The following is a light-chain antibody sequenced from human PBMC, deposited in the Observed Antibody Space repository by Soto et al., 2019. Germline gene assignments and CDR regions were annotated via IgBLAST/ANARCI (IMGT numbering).Light chain of an antibody. CDR2: EDT. CDR1: SSDVASFKL. V-gene: IGLV2-23*01. Sequence: QSVLTQPASVPGSPGQSITISCTGTSSDVASFKLVSWYQQHPGKAPKLMIYEDTKRPSGVSNRFSGSKSGNTAALTISGLQAEDEADYYCCSYAGSSIVVFGGGTKLTVL. CDR3: CSYAGSSIVV. J-gene: IGLJ2*01.